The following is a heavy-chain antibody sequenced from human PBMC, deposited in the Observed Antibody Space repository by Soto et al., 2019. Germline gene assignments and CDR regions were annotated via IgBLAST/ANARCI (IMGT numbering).Heavy chain of an antibody. Sequence: SETLSLTCTVSGGSISSYYWSWIRQPPGKGLELIGYIYYSGSTNYNPSLKSRVTISVDTSKNQFSLKLSSVTAADTAVYYCARGYGVYAAFDIWGQGTMVTV. V-gene: IGHV4-59*01. CDR1: GGSISSYY. J-gene: IGHJ3*02. CDR2: IYYSGST. D-gene: IGHD2-8*01. CDR3: ARGYGVYAAFDI.